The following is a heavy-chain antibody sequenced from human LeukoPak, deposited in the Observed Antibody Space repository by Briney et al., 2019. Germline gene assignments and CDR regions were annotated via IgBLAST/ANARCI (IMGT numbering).Heavy chain of an antibody. Sequence: ASVKVSCKASGYTFTSYGISWVRQAPGQGLEWMGWISAYNGNTNYAQKLQGRVTMTTDTSTSTAYMELRSLRSGDTAVYYCARGGRRPGFTIFGVVIDPFDYWGQGTLVTVSS. D-gene: IGHD3-3*01. J-gene: IGHJ4*02. CDR3: ARGGRRPGFTIFGVVIDPFDY. CDR2: ISAYNGNT. CDR1: GYTFTSYG. V-gene: IGHV1-18*01.